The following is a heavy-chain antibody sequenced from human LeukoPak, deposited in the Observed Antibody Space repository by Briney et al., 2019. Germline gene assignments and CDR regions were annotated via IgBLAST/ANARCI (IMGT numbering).Heavy chain of an antibody. CDR2: ITRSSSTI. Sequence: GGSLKLSCAVSGFTFSWYSMNWVRQAPGKGLEWLSYITRSSSTIYYADSVKGRFTISRDNAKNSLYLQMNSLRVDDTAVYYCATADRGAFDIWGQGTMVIVSS. V-gene: IGHV3-48*01. CDR1: GFTFSWYS. CDR3: ATADRGAFDI. J-gene: IGHJ3*02.